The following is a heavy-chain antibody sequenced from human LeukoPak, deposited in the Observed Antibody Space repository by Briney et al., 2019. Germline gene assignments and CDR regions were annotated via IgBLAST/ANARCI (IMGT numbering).Heavy chain of an antibody. D-gene: IGHD6-19*01. CDR1: GGSISSYY. V-gene: IGHV4-59*01. CDR3: ARGRRSDWPRGAYYYGMDV. J-gene: IGHJ6*02. CDR2: IYYSGST. Sequence: SETLSLTCTVSGGSISSYYWSWIRQPPGKGLEWIGYIYYSGSTNYNPSLKSRVTISVDTSKNQFSLKLSSVTAADTAVYYCARGRRSDWPRGAYYYGMDVWGQGTTVTVSS.